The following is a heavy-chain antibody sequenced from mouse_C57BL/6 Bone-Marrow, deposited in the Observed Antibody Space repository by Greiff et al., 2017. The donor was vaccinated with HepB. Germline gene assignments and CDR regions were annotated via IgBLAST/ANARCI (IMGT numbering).Heavy chain of an antibody. CDR1: GFNIKDDY. V-gene: IGHV14-4*01. J-gene: IGHJ2*01. CDR3: TTRTTEGPYFDY. Sequence: EVQLVESGAELVRPGASVKLSCTASGFNIKDDYMHWVKQRPEQGLEWIGWIDPENGDTEYASKFQGKATITADTSSNTAYLQLSSLTSEDTAVYYCTTRTTEGPYFDYWGQGTTLTVSS. CDR2: IDPENGDT. D-gene: IGHD1-1*01.